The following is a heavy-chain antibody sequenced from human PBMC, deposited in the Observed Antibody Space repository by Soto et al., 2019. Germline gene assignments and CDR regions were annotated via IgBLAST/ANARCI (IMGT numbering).Heavy chain of an antibody. V-gene: IGHV4-59*01. CDR2: IYYSGST. Sequence: PGETLSLTCTVSGGSISSYYWSWIRQPPGKGLEWIGYIYYSGSTNYNPSLKSRVTISVDTSKNQFSLKLSSVTAADTAVYYCARVNPYYYDPGNAFDIWGQGTMVTVSS. CDR3: ARVNPYYYDPGNAFDI. CDR1: GGSISSYY. D-gene: IGHD3-22*01. J-gene: IGHJ3*02.